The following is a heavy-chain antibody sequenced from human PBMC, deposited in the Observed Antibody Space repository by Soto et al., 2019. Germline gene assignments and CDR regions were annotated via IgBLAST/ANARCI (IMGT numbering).Heavy chain of an antibody. CDR1: GYSISSGYY. D-gene: IGHD3-10*01. V-gene: IGHV4-38-2*01. CDR3: ARVGGYGMDV. Sequence: LSLTCAVSGYSISSGYYWGWIRQPPGKGLEWIGSIYHSGSTYNNPSLKSRVTISVDTSKNQFSLKLSSVTAADTAVYYCARVGGYGMDVWGQGTTVTVSS. J-gene: IGHJ6*02. CDR2: IYHSGST.